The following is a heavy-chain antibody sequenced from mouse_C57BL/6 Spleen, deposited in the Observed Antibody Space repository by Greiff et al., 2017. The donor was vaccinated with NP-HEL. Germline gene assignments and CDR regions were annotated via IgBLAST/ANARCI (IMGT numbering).Heavy chain of an antibody. CDR1: GFTFSDYG. Sequence: EVKLMESGGGLVKPGGSLKLSCAASGFTFSDYGMHWVRQAPEKGLEWVAYISSGSSTIYYADTVKGRFTISRDNAKNTLFLQMTSLRSEDTAMYYCARPLGLYYAMDYWGQGTSVTVSS. D-gene: IGHD4-1*01. J-gene: IGHJ4*01. CDR3: ARPLGLYYAMDY. V-gene: IGHV5-17*01. CDR2: ISSGSSTI.